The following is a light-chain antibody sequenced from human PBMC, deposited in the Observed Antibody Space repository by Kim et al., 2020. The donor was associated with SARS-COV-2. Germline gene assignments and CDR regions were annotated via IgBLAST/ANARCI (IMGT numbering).Light chain of an antibody. V-gene: IGKV3-15*01. CDR2: GAS. CDR1: QSVASN. Sequence: EVVMTQFPATLSVSPGERVTLSCRASQSVASNLAWYQQRPGQAPRLLIYGASSRATGIPARFSGSGSGTEFTLSISSLQSEDFAVYYCQQYNNWPPITFGQGTRLEIK. J-gene: IGKJ5*01. CDR3: QQYNNWPPIT.